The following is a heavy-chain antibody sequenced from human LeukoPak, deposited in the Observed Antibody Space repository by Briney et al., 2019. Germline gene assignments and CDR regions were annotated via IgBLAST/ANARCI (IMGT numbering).Heavy chain of an antibody. CDR1: GFTVSSNY. CDR3: ARETIGYCSSTSCYYYYYMDV. Sequence: PGGSLRLSCAASGFTVSSNYMSWVRQAPGKGLERVSVIYSGGSTYYADSVKGRFTISRDNSKNTLYLQMNSLRAEDTAVYYCARETIGYCSSTSCYYYYYMDVWGKGTTVTVSS. J-gene: IGHJ6*03. CDR2: IYSGGST. V-gene: IGHV3-53*01. D-gene: IGHD2-2*01.